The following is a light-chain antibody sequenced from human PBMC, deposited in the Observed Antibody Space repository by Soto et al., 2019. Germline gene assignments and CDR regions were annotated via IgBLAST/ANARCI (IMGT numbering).Light chain of an antibody. J-gene: IGKJ1*01. CDR3: QQYNSLGT. CDR2: YAS. Sequence: DIQMTQSPSTLSASVGDRVTIACRASQSISSWLAWYQQKPGKAPKLLIYYASNLESGVPSRSSGSGSGTEFTLTISCLQPDDFATYYCQQYNSLGTFGQGTKVEIK. V-gene: IGKV1-5*01. CDR1: QSISSW.